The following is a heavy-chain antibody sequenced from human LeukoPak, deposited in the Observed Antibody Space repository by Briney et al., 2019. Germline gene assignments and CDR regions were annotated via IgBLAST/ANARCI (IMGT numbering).Heavy chain of an antibody. CDR3: ARVFDYGDDYTSNWFDP. CDR1: GYTFTSYY. D-gene: IGHD4-17*01. CDR2: IIPIFGTA. J-gene: IGHJ5*02. Sequence: SVKVSCKASGYTFTSYYMHWVRQAPGQGLEWMGGIIPIFGTANYAQKFQGRVTITAGESTSTAYMELSSLRSEDTAVYYCARVFDYGDDYTSNWFDPWGQGTLVTVSS. V-gene: IGHV1-69*13.